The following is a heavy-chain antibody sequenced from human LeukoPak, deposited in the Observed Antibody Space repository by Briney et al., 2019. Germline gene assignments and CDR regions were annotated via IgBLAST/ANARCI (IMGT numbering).Heavy chain of an antibody. Sequence: GGSLRLSCAASGLTLNNYWMNWVRQAPGKGLEWVANIKQDGSEKKYVDSVKGRFTISRDNAKKSLYLQMNSLRAEDTAVYYCARGKYDISGYPLLGFDYWGQGTLVTVSS. J-gene: IGHJ4*02. CDR3: ARGKYDISGYPLLGFDY. D-gene: IGHD3-22*01. V-gene: IGHV3-7*01. CDR2: IKQDGSEK. CDR1: GLTLNNYW.